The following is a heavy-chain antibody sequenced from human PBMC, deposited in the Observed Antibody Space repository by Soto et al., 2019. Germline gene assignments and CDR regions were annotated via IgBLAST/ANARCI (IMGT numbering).Heavy chain of an antibody. CDR2: IIPIFGTA. CDR3: AIDSSGYYPYYGMDV. D-gene: IGHD3-22*01. V-gene: IGHV1-69*13. CDR1: GGTFSSYT. J-gene: IGHJ6*02. Sequence: GASVKVSCKASGGTFSSYTITWVRQAPGQGLEWMGRIIPIFGTANYAQKFQGRVTITADESTSTAYVELSSLRSEDTAVYYCAIDSSGYYPYYGMDVWGQGTTVTVS.